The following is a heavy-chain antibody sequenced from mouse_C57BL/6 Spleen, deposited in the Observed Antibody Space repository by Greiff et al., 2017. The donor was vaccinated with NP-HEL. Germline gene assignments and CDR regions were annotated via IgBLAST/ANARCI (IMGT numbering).Heavy chain of an antibody. CDR3: TRRDYGYYFDY. J-gene: IGHJ2*01. D-gene: IGHD1-1*01. CDR1: GYTFTDYE. Sequence: VQLQQSGAELVRPGASVTLSCKASGYTFTDYEMHWVKQTPVHGLEWIGAIDPETGVTAYNQKFKGKAILTADKSSSTAYMELRSLTSEDSAVYYCTRRDYGYYFDYWGQGTTLTVSS. V-gene: IGHV1-15*01. CDR2: IDPETGVT.